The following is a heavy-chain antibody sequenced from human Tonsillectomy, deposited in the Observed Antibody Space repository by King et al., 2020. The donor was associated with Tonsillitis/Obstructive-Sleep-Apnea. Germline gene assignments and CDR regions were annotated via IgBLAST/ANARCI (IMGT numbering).Heavy chain of an antibody. V-gene: IGHV3-48*03. J-gene: IGHJ4*02. D-gene: IGHD3-10*01. CDR2: ISSSGSTI. CDR1: GFTFSSYE. CDR3: ARVGGASMVRGVMPTDFGY. Sequence: QLVQSGGGLVQPGGSLRLSCAASGFTFSSYEMNWVRQAPGKGLEWVSYISSSGSTIYYADSVKGRFTISRDNAKNSLYLQMNSLRAEDTAVYYCARVGGASMVRGVMPTDFGYWGQGTLVAVSS.